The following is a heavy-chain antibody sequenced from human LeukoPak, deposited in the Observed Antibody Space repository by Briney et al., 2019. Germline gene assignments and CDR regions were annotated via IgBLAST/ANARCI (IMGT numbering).Heavy chain of an antibody. D-gene: IGHD6-13*01. CDR1: GFTFSSYA. CDR2: ISYDGSNK. Sequence: GRSLRLSCAASGFTFSSYAMHWVRQAPGKGLEWVAVISYDGSNKYYADSVKGRLTISRDNAKNSLYLQMSSLRAEDTAVYYCAREFSSSWYNWGHGTLVTVSS. CDR3: AREFSSSWYN. J-gene: IGHJ4*01. V-gene: IGHV3-30-3*01.